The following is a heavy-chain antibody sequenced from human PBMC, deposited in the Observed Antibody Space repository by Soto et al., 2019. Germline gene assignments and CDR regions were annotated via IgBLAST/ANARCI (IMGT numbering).Heavy chain of an antibody. Sequence: PSETLSLTCTVSGGSISSYYWSWIRQPPGKGLEWIGYIYYSGSTNYNPSLKSRVTISVDTSKNQFSLKLSSVTAADTAVYYCARVWRGIVPLSGAFDIWGQGTMVTVSS. CDR1: GGSISSYY. CDR3: ARVWRGIVPLSGAFDI. CDR2: IYYSGST. D-gene: IGHD2-8*01. J-gene: IGHJ3*02. V-gene: IGHV4-59*01.